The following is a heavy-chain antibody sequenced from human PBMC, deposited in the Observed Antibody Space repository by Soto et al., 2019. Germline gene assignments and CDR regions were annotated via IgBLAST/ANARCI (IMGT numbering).Heavy chain of an antibody. V-gene: IGHV3-74*01. CDR2: INGDGTSK. J-gene: IGHJ2*01. Sequence: PGGSLRLSCVISGFTFSNFWMHWVRQIPGKGLVWVARINGDGTSKKYADSVKGRFTISRDNVKNTLFLQMNSLRVDDTAIYYCVRDFDWYFDVWGRGTLVTV. CDR1: GFTFSNFW. CDR3: VRDFDWYFDV.